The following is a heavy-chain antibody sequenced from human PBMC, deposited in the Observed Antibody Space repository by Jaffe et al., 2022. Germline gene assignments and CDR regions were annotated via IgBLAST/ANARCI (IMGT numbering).Heavy chain of an antibody. V-gene: IGHV3-30*02. D-gene: IGHD2-21*02. CDR1: GFIFSDYG. CDR2: LRFDEEK. Sequence: QVQLVESGGGVVQPGGSLRLSCAASGFIFSDYGIHWVRQAPGKGLEWVAFLRFDEEKCYADSVKGRFTISRDNSKNTLYLEMNSLRPEDTAVYYCTRDDFNYAFDIWGQGTMVTVSS. J-gene: IGHJ3*02. CDR3: TRDDFNYAFDI.